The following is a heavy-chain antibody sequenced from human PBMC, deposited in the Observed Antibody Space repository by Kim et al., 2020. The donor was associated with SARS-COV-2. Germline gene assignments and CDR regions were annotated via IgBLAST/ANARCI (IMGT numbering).Heavy chain of an antibody. CDR1: GFTFTSSS. Sequence: SVKVSCKASGFTFTSSSVQWVRQARGQRLEWIGWIDVGNGNTNYAQKFQERVTITRDMSTSTAYMELSSLRSEDTAVYYCAADTLSGCYYQRWDYWGQGTPVTVSS. CDR3: AADTLSGCYYQRWDY. V-gene: IGHV1-58*01. D-gene: IGHD1-26*01. J-gene: IGHJ4*02. CDR2: IDVGNGNT.